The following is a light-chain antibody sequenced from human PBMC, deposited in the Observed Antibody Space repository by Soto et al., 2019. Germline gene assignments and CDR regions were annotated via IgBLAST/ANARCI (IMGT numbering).Light chain of an antibody. CDR1: QSVLYSSNNKNY. V-gene: IGKV4-1*01. CDR2: WAS. Sequence: DIVMTQSPDSLAVSLGERATINCKSSQSVLYSSNNKNYLAWYQQRPGQPPKLLIYWASTRESGVPDRFSGSGSGTDYTLTITRLQAEDVAVYYCQQCESTPPTFGQGTKLEI. CDR3: QQCESTPPT. J-gene: IGKJ2*01.